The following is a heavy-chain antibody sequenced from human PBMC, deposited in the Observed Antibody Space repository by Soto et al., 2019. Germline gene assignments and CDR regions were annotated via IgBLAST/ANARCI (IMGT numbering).Heavy chain of an antibody. J-gene: IGHJ4*02. V-gene: IGHV3-20*04. D-gene: IGHD1-26*01. CDR2: INWNGGST. Sequence: GGSLRLSCVASGFTFSSYAMNWVRQAPGKGLEWVSGINWNGGSTGYADSVKGRFTISRDNAKNSLYLQMNSLRAEDTALYYCARVVEYQLHFIVGATTTYYFDYWGQGTLVTVSS. CDR1: GFTFSSYA. CDR3: ARVVEYQLHFIVGATTTYYFDY.